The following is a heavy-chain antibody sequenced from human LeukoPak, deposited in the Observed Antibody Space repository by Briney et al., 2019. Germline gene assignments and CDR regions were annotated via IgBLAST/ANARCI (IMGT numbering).Heavy chain of an antibody. V-gene: IGHV4-4*07. J-gene: IGHJ5*02. CDR2: IYTSGST. D-gene: IGHD6-6*01. CDR3: ARDLWRSSIAARRTNNWFDP. CDR1: GGSISSYY. Sequence: PSETLSLTCTVSGGSISSYYWSWIRQPAGKGLEWIGRIYTSGSTNYNPSHKSRVTMSVDTSKNQFSLKLSSVTAADTAVYYCARDLWRSSIAARRTNNWFDPWGQGTLVTVSS.